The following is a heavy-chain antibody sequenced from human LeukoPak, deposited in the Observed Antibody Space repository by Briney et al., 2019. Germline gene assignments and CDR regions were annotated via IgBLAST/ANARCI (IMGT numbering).Heavy chain of an antibody. V-gene: IGHV1-2*02. CDR3: ASYCSSTSCYAGEAFDV. CDR1: GYTFTGYY. J-gene: IGHJ3*01. D-gene: IGHD2-2*01. CDR2: INPNSGGT. Sequence: GASVKVPCKASGYTFTGYYMHWVRQAPGQGLEWMGWINPNSGGTNYAQKFQGRVTMTRDTSISTAYMELSRLRSDDTAVYYCASYCSSTSCYAGEAFDVWGQGTMVTVSS.